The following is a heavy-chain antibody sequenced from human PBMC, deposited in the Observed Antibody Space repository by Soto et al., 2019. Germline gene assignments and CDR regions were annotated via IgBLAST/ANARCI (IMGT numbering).Heavy chain of an antibody. V-gene: IGHV4-39*07. CDR3: ASTHIVVVTDAFDI. CDR1: GGSISSSSYY. Sequence: SETLSLTCTVSGGSISSSSYYWGWIRQPPGKGLEWIGSIYYSGTTNYNPSLKSRVTISVDTSKNQFSLKLSSVTAADTAVYYCASTHIVVVTDAFDIWGQGTMVTVSS. CDR2: IYYSGTT. J-gene: IGHJ3*02. D-gene: IGHD2-21*02.